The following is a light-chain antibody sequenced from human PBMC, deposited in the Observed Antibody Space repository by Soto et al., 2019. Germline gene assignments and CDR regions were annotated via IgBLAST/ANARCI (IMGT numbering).Light chain of an antibody. CDR1: KSLVYSDGKAY. J-gene: IGKJ1*01. Sequence: DAVLTQSPLSLPVTLGQPAAISCRSSKSLVYSDGKAYLIWCQQRPGQSPRRLIYQVSRRDAGVPDRFSGSGSGTDFTLIISRVEAEDVGVYYCMQGTHWPWTFGQGTKVEIQ. V-gene: IGKV2-30*01. CDR2: QVS. CDR3: MQGTHWPWT.